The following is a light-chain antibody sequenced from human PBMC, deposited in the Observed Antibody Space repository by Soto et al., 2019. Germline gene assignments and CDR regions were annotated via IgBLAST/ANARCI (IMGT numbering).Light chain of an antibody. V-gene: IGKV3-11*01. J-gene: IGKJ1*01. CDR2: DAT. CDR1: QSVGSY. Sequence: EIVLTQSPATLSSSPGERVTLSCGASQSVGSYLAWYQQTPGQAPRLLIYDATYRATGIPARFSGSGSGTDFTLTISRLEPEDFAVYYCQQYHNSPLTFGQGTKVDIK. CDR3: QQYHNSPLT.